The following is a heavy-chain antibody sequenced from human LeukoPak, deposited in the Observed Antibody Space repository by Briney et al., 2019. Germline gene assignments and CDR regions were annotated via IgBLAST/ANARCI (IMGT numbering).Heavy chain of an antibody. V-gene: IGHV5-51*01. Sequence: GESLKISCKGSGYSFTTYWIGWVRQMPGKGLEWMGITYPGDSDTRYRPSFQGQVTISADKSISTAYLQWSSLKASDTAVYYCAVRGYSDAYFDYWGQGTLVTVSS. D-gene: IGHD5-12*01. CDR3: AVRGYSDAYFDY. CDR1: GYSFTTYW. J-gene: IGHJ4*02. CDR2: TYPGDSDT.